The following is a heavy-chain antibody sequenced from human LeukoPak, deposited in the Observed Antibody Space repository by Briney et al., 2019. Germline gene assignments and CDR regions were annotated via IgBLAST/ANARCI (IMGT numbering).Heavy chain of an antibody. D-gene: IGHD3-22*01. Sequence: ASVKVSCKVSGYTLTELSMHWVRQAPGKGLEWMGGFDPEDGETIYAQKFQGRVTMTEDTSTDTAYMELSSLRSEDTAVYYCATGNYYYDSSGFSHWGQGTLVTVSS. CDR1: GYTLTELS. CDR3: ATGNYYYDSSGFSH. V-gene: IGHV1-24*01. CDR2: FDPEDGET. J-gene: IGHJ4*02.